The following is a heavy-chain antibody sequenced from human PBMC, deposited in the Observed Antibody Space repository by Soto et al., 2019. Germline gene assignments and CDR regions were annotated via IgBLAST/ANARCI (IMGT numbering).Heavy chain of an antibody. CDR1: GFSLSTSGVG. CDR2: IYWDDDK. D-gene: IGHD6-13*01. J-gene: IGHJ5*02. CDR3: AHRVVAAAGFNWFDP. Sequence: SGPTLVNPTQTLTLTCAFSGFSLSTSGVGVGWIRQPPGKALEWLALIYWDDDKRYSPSLKSRLTITKDTSKNQVVLTMTNMDPVDTATYYCAHRVVAAAGFNWFDPWGQGTLVTVSS. V-gene: IGHV2-5*02.